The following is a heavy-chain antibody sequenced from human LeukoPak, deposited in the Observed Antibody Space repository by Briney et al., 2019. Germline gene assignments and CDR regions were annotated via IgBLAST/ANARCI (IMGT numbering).Heavy chain of an antibody. Sequence: GGSPRLSCATSGIPFSSNWMTCVRQAPGKGLEWVANIKQDGSEKYYVDSVKGRFTISRDNAKNSLYLQMNSLRAEDTAVYYCARGLQSAYWGQRTLVTVSS. V-gene: IGHV3-7*05. J-gene: IGHJ4*02. CDR1: GIPFSSNW. D-gene: IGHD4-11*01. CDR2: IKQDGSEK. CDR3: ARGLQSAY.